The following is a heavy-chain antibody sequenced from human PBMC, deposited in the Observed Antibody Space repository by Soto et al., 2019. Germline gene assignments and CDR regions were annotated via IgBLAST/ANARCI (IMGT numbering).Heavy chain of an antibody. CDR2: IWYDGSNK. J-gene: IGHJ4*02. Sequence: GGSLRLSCAASGFTFSSYGMHWVRQAPGKGLEWVAVIWYDGSNKYYADSVKGRFTISRDNSKNTLYLQMNSLRAEDTAVYYCARAGGYSYGLFDYWGQGTLVTVSS. CDR1: GFTFSSYG. CDR3: ARAGGYSYGLFDY. D-gene: IGHD5-18*01. V-gene: IGHV3-33*01.